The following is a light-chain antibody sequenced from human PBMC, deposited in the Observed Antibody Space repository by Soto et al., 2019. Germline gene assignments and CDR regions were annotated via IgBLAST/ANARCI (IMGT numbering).Light chain of an antibody. V-gene: IGKV3-15*01. Sequence: EIVMTASLATLSLSPGETATLSCRASQSVSRDLAWYQQLPCQAPRLLRFGASTGATVIRARFSGGVSGRECTLDVGGLQSEEFAVYYCLHDKKWPWWTCGRGTKVDIK. CDR3: LHDKKWPWWT. CDR2: GAS. CDR1: QSVSRD. J-gene: IGKJ1*01.